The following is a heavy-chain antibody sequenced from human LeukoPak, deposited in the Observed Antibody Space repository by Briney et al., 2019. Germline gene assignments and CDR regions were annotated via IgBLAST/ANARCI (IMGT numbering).Heavy chain of an antibody. CDR2: IIPIFGSA. Sequence: SVKVSCKTSGSTFSSYSITWVRQAPGQGLEWMGGIIPIFGSANYAQKFQDRVTITADEPTSTVYLKLTSLTSDDTAVYYCATMMPTTTVAFNIWGQGTMVTVSS. CDR3: ATMMPTTTVAFNI. CDR1: GSTFSSYS. D-gene: IGHD5-24*01. J-gene: IGHJ3*02. V-gene: IGHV1-69*13.